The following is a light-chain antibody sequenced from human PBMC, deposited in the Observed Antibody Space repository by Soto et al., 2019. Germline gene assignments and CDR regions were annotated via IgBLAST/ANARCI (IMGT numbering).Light chain of an antibody. V-gene: IGLV2-14*03. J-gene: IGLJ3*02. Sequence: QSALTQPASVSGSPGQSITISCTGSSSDIGAYNYVCWYQQHPHKAPKLIIYDVAYRPSGVSNRFSPSKSGNTASLTISGLPPEVEAYYYGSSYPSTSSLVFGGGTKLAVL. CDR2: DVA. CDR1: SSDIGAYNY. CDR3: SSYPSTSSLV.